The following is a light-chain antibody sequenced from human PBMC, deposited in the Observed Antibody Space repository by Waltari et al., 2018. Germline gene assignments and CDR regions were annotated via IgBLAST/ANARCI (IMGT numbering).Light chain of an antibody. CDR1: SSNIGSNY. Sequence: QSVLTQPPSASGTPGQRVTISCSGSSSNIGSNYVNWYPQLPGTAPKLLIYRNNQRPSGVPDRFSGSKSGTSASLAISGLRSEDEADYYCAAWDDSLSGPHVVFGGGTKLTVL. CDR2: RNN. V-gene: IGLV1-47*01. CDR3: AAWDDSLSGPHVV. J-gene: IGLJ2*01.